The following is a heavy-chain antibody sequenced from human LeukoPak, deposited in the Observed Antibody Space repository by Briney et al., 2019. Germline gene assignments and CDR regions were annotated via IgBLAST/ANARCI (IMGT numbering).Heavy chain of an antibody. Sequence: GGSLRLSCAASGFTFSSYWMSWVRQAPGKGLEWVANIKQDGSEKYYVDSMKGRFTISRDNAKNSLYLQMNSLRAEDTAVYYCARGRDIVVVPAAEYYFDYWGQGTLVTVSS. CDR3: ARGRDIVVVPAAEYYFDY. J-gene: IGHJ4*02. D-gene: IGHD2-2*01. CDR2: IKQDGSEK. CDR1: GFTFSSYW. V-gene: IGHV3-7*01.